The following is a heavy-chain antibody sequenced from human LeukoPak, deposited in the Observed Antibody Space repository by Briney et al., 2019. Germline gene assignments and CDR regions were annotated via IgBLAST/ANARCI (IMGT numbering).Heavy chain of an antibody. CDR1: GFTFDIYA. V-gene: IGHV3-23*01. D-gene: IGHD1-1*01. Sequence: GGSLRLSCAASGFTFDIYAMNWVRQAPGKGLEWVSTISGSGVSTFYADSVKGRFTISRDNSNNTLSLQMNSLRAEDTAVYYCARQPNRASSRERNPIDYWGQGTLVTVSS. CDR2: ISGSGVST. CDR3: ARQPNRASSRERNPIDY. J-gene: IGHJ4*02.